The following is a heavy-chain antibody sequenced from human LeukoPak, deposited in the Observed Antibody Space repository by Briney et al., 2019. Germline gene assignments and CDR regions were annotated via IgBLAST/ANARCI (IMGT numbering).Heavy chain of an antibody. J-gene: IGHJ5*02. V-gene: IGHV3-64*04. Sequence: GGSLRLSCSASGFTFSSYAMHWVRQAPGKGLEYVSGISSNGGSTYYADSVRGRFTISRDNAKNTLYLQMNSLRAEDTAVYYCARDLDGYRSGNGAWGQGTLVTVSS. CDR1: GFTFSSYA. D-gene: IGHD5-12*01. CDR2: ISSNGGST. CDR3: ARDLDGYRSGNGA.